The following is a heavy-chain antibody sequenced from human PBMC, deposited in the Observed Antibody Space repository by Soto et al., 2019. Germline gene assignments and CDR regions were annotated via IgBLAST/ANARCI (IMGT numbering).Heavy chain of an antibody. CDR1: GGTFSSYA. CDR2: IIPMYGPA. V-gene: IGHV1-69*01. Sequence: QVPLVQSGAEVKKPGSSVTVSCKASGGTFSSYAIHWVRQAPGQGLEWMGGIIPMYGPAKYAQRFQGRVTITADESTTTVDMELTSLTSQDTAVYYCARVTSMVRGVIDNWFDPWGHGTLVNVSS. J-gene: IGHJ5*02. D-gene: IGHD3-10*01. CDR3: ARVTSMVRGVIDNWFDP.